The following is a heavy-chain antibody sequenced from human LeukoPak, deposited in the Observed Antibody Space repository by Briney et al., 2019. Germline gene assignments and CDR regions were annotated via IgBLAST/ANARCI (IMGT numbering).Heavy chain of an antibody. J-gene: IGHJ3*02. V-gene: IGHV3-30-3*01. CDR2: ISYDGSNK. CDR1: GFTFSSYA. CDR3: ASHLDIVVVPAANGPFAFDI. Sequence: PGRSLRLSCAASGFTFSSYAMHWVRQAPGKGLEWVAVISYDGSNKYYADSVKGRFTISRDNSKNTLYLQMNSLRAEDTAVYYCASHLDIVVVPAANGPFAFDIWSQGTMVTVSS. D-gene: IGHD2-2*01.